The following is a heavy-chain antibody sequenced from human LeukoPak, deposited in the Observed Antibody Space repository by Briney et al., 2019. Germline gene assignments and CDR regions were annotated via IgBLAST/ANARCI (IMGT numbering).Heavy chain of an antibody. CDR3: AKDALYFWSGPGGAFDI. CDR1: GFTFSSYW. J-gene: IGHJ3*02. CDR2: INTDGSST. D-gene: IGHD3-3*01. V-gene: IGHV3-74*03. Sequence: GGSLRLSCVASGFTFSSYWMHWVRQAPGKGLVWVSRINTDGSSTTYADSVKGRFTISRDNAKNTLYLQMNSLRAEDTAVYYCAKDALYFWSGPGGAFDIWGQGTIVTVSS.